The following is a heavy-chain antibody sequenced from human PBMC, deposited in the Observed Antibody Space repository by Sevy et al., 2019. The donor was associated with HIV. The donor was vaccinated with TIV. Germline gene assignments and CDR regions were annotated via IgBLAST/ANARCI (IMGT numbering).Heavy chain of an antibody. CDR1: GYTFTSYG. J-gene: IGHJ6*02. CDR2: ISAYNGNT. V-gene: IGHV1-18*01. CDR3: ARSGYSSSWHDIYYYYYGMDV. Sequence: ASVKVSCKASGYTFTSYGISWVRQAPGQGLEWMGWISAYNGNTNYAQKLQGRVTMPTDTSTSTAYMELRSLRSDDTAVYYCARSGYSSSWHDIYYYYYGMDVWGQGTTVTVSS. D-gene: IGHD6-13*01.